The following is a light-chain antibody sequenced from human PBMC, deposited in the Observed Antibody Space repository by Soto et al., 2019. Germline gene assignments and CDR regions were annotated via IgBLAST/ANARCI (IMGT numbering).Light chain of an antibody. CDR1: SSDFGDDKY. V-gene: IGLV2-11*01. CDR2: DVT. J-gene: IGLJ2*01. CDR3: CSYVDSETVL. Sequence: QSALTQPRSVSGSPGRSVTISCTGTSSDFGDDKYVSWYQQHPGKAPKLIIYDVTKRPSGVPDRFSGSKSGNTASLTISGVQSEDEADYYCCSYVDSETVLVGGRTKLTVL.